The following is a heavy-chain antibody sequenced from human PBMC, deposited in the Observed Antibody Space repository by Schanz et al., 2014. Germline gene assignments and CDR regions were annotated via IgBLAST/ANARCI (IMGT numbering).Heavy chain of an antibody. J-gene: IGHJ4*02. CDR1: GFGFSSYS. CDR3: ARSRSGFYFDY. CDR2: IRSSSTPI. V-gene: IGHV3-48*01. Sequence: EVQLVESGGGLIQPGGSLRLSCAASGFGFSSYSMNWVRQAPGKGPEWVSYIRSSSTPIYYADSVKGRFTISRDNAKNSLYLQMNSLRAEDTAVYYCARSRSGFYFDYWGQGTLVTVSS. D-gene: IGHD1-26*01.